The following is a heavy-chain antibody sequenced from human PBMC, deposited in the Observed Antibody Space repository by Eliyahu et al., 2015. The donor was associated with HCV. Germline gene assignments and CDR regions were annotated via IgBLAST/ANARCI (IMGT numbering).Heavy chain of an antibody. CDR3: TRSLDD. CDR1: GFTFSNSW. J-gene: IGHJ4*02. Sequence: EVQLVESGGDLVPPGGSLRLSCAASGFTFSNSWMDWVRQAPGKGPEWVANINQDGTVKYYVDSVKGRFTISRDNAKNSLYLQMNSLRAEDTAVYYCTRSLDDWGQGTLVIVSS. V-gene: IGHV3-7*03. CDR2: INQDGTVK.